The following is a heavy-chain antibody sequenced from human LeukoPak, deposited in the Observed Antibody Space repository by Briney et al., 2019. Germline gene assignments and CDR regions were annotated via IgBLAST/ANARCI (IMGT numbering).Heavy chain of an antibody. J-gene: IGHJ4*02. CDR2: ISYDGSNK. D-gene: IGHD3-16*02. Sequence: GGSLRLSCAASGFTFSSYGMHWVRQAPGKGLEWVAVISYDGSNKYYADSVKGRFTISRDNSKNTLYLQMTSLRAEDTAVYYCAIPYYDYVWGSYRLDYWGQGTLVTVSS. CDR1: GFTFSSYG. CDR3: AIPYYDYVWGSYRLDY. V-gene: IGHV3-30*03.